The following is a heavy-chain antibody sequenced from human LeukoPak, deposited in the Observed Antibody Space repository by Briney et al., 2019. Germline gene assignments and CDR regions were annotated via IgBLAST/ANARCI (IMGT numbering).Heavy chain of an antibody. Sequence: ASVKVSCKASVYSFTGYYMHWVRQAPGQGLEWMGWINPNSGGTNYAQKFQGRVTMTRDTSISTAYMELSRLRSDDTAVYYCAEGYSSSPGWFDPWGQGTLVTVSS. CDR3: AEGYSSSPGWFDP. V-gene: IGHV1-2*02. CDR2: INPNSGGT. D-gene: IGHD6-13*01. CDR1: VYSFTGYY. J-gene: IGHJ5*02.